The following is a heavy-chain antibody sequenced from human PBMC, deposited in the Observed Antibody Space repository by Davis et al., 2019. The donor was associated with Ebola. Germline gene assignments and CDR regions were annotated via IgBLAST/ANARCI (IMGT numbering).Heavy chain of an antibody. CDR1: GGSFSGYY. CDR2: INHSGST. J-gene: IGHJ4*02. V-gene: IGHV4-34*01. CDR3: ARVLLWFGEPTLHYLDY. Sequence: SETLSLTCAVYGGSFSGYYWSWIRQPPGKGLEWIGEINHSGSTNYNPSLKSRVTISVDTSKNQFSLKLSSVTAADTAVYYCARVLLWFGEPTLHYLDYWGQGTLVTVSS. D-gene: IGHD3-10*01.